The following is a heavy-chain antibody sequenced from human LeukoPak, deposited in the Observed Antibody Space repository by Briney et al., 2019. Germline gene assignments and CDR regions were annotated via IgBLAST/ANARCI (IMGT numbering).Heavy chain of an antibody. V-gene: IGHV3-48*01. J-gene: IGHJ5*02. CDR2: ISSSSSTI. CDR1: GFTFSSYS. CDR3: ARAPTTVVTCLQFDP. D-gene: IGHD4-23*01. Sequence: GGSLRLSCAASGFTFSSYSMNWVRPAPGKGLEWVSYISSSSSTIYYADSVKGRFTISRDNAKNSVYLQMNSLRAEDTAVYYCARAPTTVVTCLQFDPWGQGTLVTVSS.